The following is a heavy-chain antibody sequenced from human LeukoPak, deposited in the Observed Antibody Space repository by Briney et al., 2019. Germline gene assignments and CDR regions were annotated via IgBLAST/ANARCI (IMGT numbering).Heavy chain of an antibody. CDR1: GYSFTSYW. J-gene: IGHJ3*02. CDR2: IYPGDSDT. CDR3: ARLHYYDSSGYYPLGAFDI. Sequence: GESLKISCKGSGYSFTSYWIGWVRQMPGKGLGWMGIIYPGDSDTRYSPSFQGQVTISADKSISTAYLQWSSLKASDTAMYYCARLHYYDSSGYYPLGAFDIWGQGTMVTVSS. D-gene: IGHD3-22*01. V-gene: IGHV5-51*01.